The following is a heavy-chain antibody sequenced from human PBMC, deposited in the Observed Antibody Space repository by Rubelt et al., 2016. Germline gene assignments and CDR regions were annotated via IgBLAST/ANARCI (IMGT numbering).Heavy chain of an antibody. Sequence: QVQLVESGGGVVQPGRSLRLSCAASGFTFSSYAMHWVRQAPGKGLEWVAVISYDGSNKYYADSVKGRLTISRDNSKTTLYLQMNSLRAEDTAVYYCAKGGNVVVTARLYYFDYWGQGTLVTVSS. D-gene: IGHD2-21*02. CDR2: ISYDGSNK. V-gene: IGHV3-30*04. CDR1: GFTFSSYA. J-gene: IGHJ4*02. CDR3: AKGGNVVVTARLYYFDY.